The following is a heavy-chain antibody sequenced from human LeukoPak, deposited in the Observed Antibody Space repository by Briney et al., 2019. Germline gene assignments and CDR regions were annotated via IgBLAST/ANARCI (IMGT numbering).Heavy chain of an antibody. D-gene: IGHD6-13*01. CDR2: IGVRT. Sequence: GGSLRLSCAASGFSITDWPLSWVRQAPGEGLEWVSAIGVRTHYADSVKGRFTISRDNSKNTLYLQMNSLRAEDTAVYYCAKAPRAAAGTYNGMDVWGQGTTVTVSS. V-gene: IGHV3-23*01. J-gene: IGHJ6*02. CDR3: AKAPRAAAGTYNGMDV. CDR1: GFSITDWP.